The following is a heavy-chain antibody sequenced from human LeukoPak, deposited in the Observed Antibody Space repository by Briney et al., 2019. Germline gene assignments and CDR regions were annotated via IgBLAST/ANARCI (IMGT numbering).Heavy chain of an antibody. CDR1: GFTFSGSA. V-gene: IGHV3-73*01. CDR2: IRSKANSYAT. Sequence: GGSLRLSCAASGFTFSGSAMHWVRQASGKGLEWVGRIRSKANSYATAYAASVKGRFTISGDDSKNTAYLQMNSLKTEDTAVYYCTRHADTAMVSLVWGKGTTVTVSS. J-gene: IGHJ6*04. CDR3: TRHADTAMVSLV. D-gene: IGHD5-18*01.